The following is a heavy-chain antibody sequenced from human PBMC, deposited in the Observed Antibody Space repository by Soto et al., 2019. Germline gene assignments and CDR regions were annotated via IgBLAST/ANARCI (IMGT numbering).Heavy chain of an antibody. CDR2: IYYSGST. V-gene: IGHV4-39*01. CDR3: ARFSHYYGMDV. J-gene: IGHJ6*02. Sequence: SETLSLTCTVSGGSISISSYYWGWIRQPPGKGLEWIGSIYYSGSTYYNPSLKSRVTISVDTSKNQFSLKLSSVTAADTAVYYCARFSHYYGMDVWGQGTTVTVSS. CDR1: GGSISISSYY.